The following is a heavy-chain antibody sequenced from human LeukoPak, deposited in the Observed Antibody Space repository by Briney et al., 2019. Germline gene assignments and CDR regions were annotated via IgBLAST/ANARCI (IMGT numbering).Heavy chain of an antibody. J-gene: IGHJ5*02. V-gene: IGHV3-7*01. D-gene: IGHD6-13*01. Sequence: GGSLRLSCAASGFTFSSYWMSWVRQAPGKGLEWVANIKQDGSEKYHVDSVKGRFTISRDNAKNSLYLQMNSLRAEDTAVYYCVRDIGAAYWFDPWGQGTLVTVSS. CDR1: GFTFSSYW. CDR2: IKQDGSEK. CDR3: VRDIGAAYWFDP.